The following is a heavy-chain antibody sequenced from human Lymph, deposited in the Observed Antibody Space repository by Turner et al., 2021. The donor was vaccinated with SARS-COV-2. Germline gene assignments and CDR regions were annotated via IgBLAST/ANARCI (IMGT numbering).Heavy chain of an antibody. Sequence: QVKLVESGGGVVQPGRSLRLSCAASGFTFSSYAMYWVRQAPGKGLEWVAVISYDGSNKYYADSVKGRFTISRDNSKNTLYLQMNSLRAEDTAVYYCARGDYYGSGSYPGKTFDCWGQGTLVTVSS. V-gene: IGHV3-30-3*01. CDR2: ISYDGSNK. J-gene: IGHJ4*02. D-gene: IGHD3-10*01. CDR3: ARGDYYGSGSYPGKTFDC. CDR1: GFTFSSYA.